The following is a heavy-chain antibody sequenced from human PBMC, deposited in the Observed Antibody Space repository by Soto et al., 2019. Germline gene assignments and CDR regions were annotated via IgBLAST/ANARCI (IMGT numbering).Heavy chain of an antibody. V-gene: IGHV4-31*03. Sequence: QLQLQESGPGLVKPSQTLSLTCTVSGDSISSAGYYWAWSRQHPGKGLECIGYILFTGTTSYNPSLKNRVTMSVDTSEKQFSLKLRSVTAADTAVYYCARVRRYGNSGFADTWGQGTLVIVSS. CDR2: ILFTGTT. CDR1: GDSISSAGYY. J-gene: IGHJ5*02. CDR3: ARVRRYGNSGFADT. D-gene: IGHD6-13*01.